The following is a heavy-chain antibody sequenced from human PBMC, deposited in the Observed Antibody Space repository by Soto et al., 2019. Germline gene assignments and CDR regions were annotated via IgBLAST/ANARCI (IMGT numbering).Heavy chain of an antibody. CDR2: ISAYNGNT. CDR3: ARDLRFNYFERTPSLDY. Sequence: QVQLVQSGAEVKKPGASVKVSCKASGYTFSTYGLSWVRQAPGQGLEWMGWISAYNGNTNYAQKLQGRVTMTTDTSTNTAYMELRSLRSDDTAVYYCARDLRFNYFERTPSLDYWGQGTLVTVSS. J-gene: IGHJ4*02. CDR1: GYTFSTYG. D-gene: IGHD3-22*01. V-gene: IGHV1-18*01.